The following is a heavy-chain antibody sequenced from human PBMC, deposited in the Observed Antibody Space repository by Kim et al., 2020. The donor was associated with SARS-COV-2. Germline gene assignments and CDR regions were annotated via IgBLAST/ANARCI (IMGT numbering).Heavy chain of an antibody. Sequence: GGSLRLSCAASGFTFSSYEMNWVRQTPGKGLEWVSYISSSGSTIYYADSVKGRFTISRDNAKNSLYLQMNSLRAEDTAVYYCARSTYERGYSYGYTDWGQGTLVTVSS. D-gene: IGHD5-18*01. V-gene: IGHV3-48*03. J-gene: IGHJ4*02. CDR2: ISSSGSTI. CDR3: ARSTYERGYSYGYTD. CDR1: GFTFSSYE.